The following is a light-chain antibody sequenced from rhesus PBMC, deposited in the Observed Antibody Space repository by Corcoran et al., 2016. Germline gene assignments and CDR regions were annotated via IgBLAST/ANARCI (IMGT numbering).Light chain of an antibody. J-gene: IGKJ1*01. V-gene: IGKV1-22*01. Sequence: DIQMTQSPSSLSASAGDTVTITCRASPGISSWLAWYQQKPGKAPKLLIYKAARLKSGVPSRVSGSVSGTDFTLTISSLQSEDFAAYYCQQYRSRPPTFGQGTKVEIK. CDR3: QQYRSRPPT. CDR1: PGISSW. CDR2: KAA.